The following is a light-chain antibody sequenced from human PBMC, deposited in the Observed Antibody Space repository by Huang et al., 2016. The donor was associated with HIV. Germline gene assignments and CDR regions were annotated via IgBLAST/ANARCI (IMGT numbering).Light chain of an antibody. V-gene: IGKV3-15*01. CDR1: QSITTH. CDR2: GAS. CDR3: RQYNKWPRT. J-gene: IGKJ1*01. Sequence: EIVMTQSPATLSVSPGERATLSCRASQSITTHLAWYQQNVGQAPRLLIYGASTRATGVPARFSGTGSGTEFTLTISSLQSEDFALYYCRQYNKWPRTFGQGTKVEIK.